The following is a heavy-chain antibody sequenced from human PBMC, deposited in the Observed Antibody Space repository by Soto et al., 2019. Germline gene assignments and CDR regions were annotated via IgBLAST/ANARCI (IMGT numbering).Heavy chain of an antibody. Sequence: QVQLAQSGAEVRKPGSSVRVSCKASGDTFIISAITWVRQAPGQGLEWVGGLVPFTGKSKNGPNFEGRVTFTADESTRPAYMDLRQLTSDDPAVYYCARDLGGAAPVDYWGQGTLVNVSS. CDR3: ARDLGGAAPVDY. CDR1: GDTFIISA. D-gene: IGHD6-13*01. CDR2: LVPFTGKS. J-gene: IGHJ4*02. V-gene: IGHV1-69*01.